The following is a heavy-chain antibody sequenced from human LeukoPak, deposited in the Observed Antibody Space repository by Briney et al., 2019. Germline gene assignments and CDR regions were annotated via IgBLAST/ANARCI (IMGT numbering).Heavy chain of an antibody. V-gene: IGHV3-33*07. CDR2: IWYDGSNK. D-gene: IGHD6-13*01. J-gene: IGHJ4*02. CDR1: GFTFSRYW. CDR3: ARETPFYSSRTGGFDY. Sequence: GGSLRLSCVGSGFTFSRYWLNWVRQAPGKGLEWVAVIWYDGSNKYYADSVKGRFTISRDNSKNTLYLQMNSLRAEDTAVYYCARETPFYSSRTGGFDYWGQGTLVTVSS.